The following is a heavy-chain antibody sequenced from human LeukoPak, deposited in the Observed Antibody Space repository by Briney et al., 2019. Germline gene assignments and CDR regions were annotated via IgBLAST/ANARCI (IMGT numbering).Heavy chain of an antibody. CDR1: GYSFTNYY. CDR2: INPNSGGT. CDR3: ARGSGYGDSPGLD. J-gene: IGHJ4*02. V-gene: IGHV1-2*06. Sequence: ASVEVSCKASGYSFTNYYIHWVRQAPGQGLEWMGRINPNSGGTNYAQQFQGRVTMTRDTSISTAYMEVVRLTSDDTAVYYCARGSGYGDSPGLDWGQGTLVTVSS. D-gene: IGHD4-17*01.